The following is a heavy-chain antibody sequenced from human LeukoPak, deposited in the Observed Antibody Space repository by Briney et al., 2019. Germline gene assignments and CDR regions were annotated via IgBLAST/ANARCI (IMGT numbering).Heavy chain of an antibody. Sequence: GESLKISCKASGSSFTSYWISWVRQMPGKGLEWMRRIDPSDSYTNYSTSFQGHVNISADKSISTAYLQWSSLKAWGTAMYYCARRWDDSSSYPDLVYWGQGTLVSVSS. J-gene: IGHJ4*02. D-gene: IGHD3-22*01. CDR2: IDPSDSYT. CDR1: GSSFTSYW. V-gene: IGHV5-10-1*01. CDR3: ARRWDDSSSYPDLVY.